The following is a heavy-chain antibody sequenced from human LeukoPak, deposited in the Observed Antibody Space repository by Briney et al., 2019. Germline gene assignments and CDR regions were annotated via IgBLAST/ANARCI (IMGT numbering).Heavy chain of an antibody. CDR1: GGSISSYY. CDR2: IYYSGST. J-gene: IGHJ4*02. CDR3: ARVGYSYGPYYFDY. Sequence: PSETLSLTCTVSGGSISSYYWSWTRQPPGKGLEWIGYIYYSGSTNYNPSLKSRVTISVDTSKNQFSLKLSSVTAADTAVYYCARVGYSYGPYYFDYWGQGTLVTVSS. V-gene: IGHV4-59*08. D-gene: IGHD5-18*01.